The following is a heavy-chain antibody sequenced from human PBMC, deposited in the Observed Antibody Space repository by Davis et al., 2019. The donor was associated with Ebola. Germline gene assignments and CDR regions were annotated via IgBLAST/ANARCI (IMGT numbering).Heavy chain of an antibody. V-gene: IGHV4-34*01. J-gene: IGHJ6*02. D-gene: IGHD1-1*01. Sequence: SESLSLSCAVYGGSFSGYYWSWIRQPPGKGLEWIGDINHSGSTNYNPSLKSRVTISVDTSKNQFSLKLSSVTAADTAVYDWARDAPPGWNDYYGMDVWGQGTTVTVSS. CDR2: INHSGST. CDR1: GGSFSGYY. CDR3: ARDAPPGWNDYYGMDV.